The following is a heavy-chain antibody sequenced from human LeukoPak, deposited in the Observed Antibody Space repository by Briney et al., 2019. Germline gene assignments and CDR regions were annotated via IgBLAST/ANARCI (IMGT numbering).Heavy chain of an antibody. CDR3: ARVGKLTRYYYYYYMDV. D-gene: IGHD7-27*01. CDR1: GYTFTSYD. J-gene: IGHJ6*03. CDR2: MNPNSGNT. Sequence: ASVKVSCKASGYTFTSYDINWVRQATGQGLEWMGWMNPNSGNTGYAQKFQGRVTMTRNTSISTAYMELSSLRSEDTAVYYCARVGKLTRYYYYYYMDVWGKGTTVTVSS. V-gene: IGHV1-8*01.